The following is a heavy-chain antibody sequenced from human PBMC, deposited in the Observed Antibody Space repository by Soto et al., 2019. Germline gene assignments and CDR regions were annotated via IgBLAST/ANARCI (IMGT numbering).Heavy chain of an antibody. CDR3: ARGVVVMKEPHFDY. CDR1: GFTFSSYE. Sequence: GGSLRLSCAASGFTFSSYEMNWVRQAPGKGLEWVSYISSSGSTIYYADSVKGRFTISRDNAKNSLYLQMNSLRAEDTAVYYCARGVVVMKEPHFDYWGQGTLVTVSS. CDR2: ISSSGSTI. J-gene: IGHJ4*02. D-gene: IGHD3-22*01. V-gene: IGHV3-48*03.